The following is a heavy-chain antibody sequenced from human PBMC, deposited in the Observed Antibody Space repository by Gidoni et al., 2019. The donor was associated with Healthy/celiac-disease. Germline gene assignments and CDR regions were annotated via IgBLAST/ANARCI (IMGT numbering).Heavy chain of an antibody. D-gene: IGHD3-10*01. CDR3: ARSAAMVQGVIHYFDY. CDR1: GYSFTSYW. Sequence: EVQLVQSGAEVKKPGESLKISCKGSGYSFTSYWIGWVRQMPGKGLEWMGIIYPGDSDTRYSPSFQGQVTISADKSISTAYLQWSSLKASDTAMYYCARSAAMVQGVIHYFDYWGQGTLVTVSS. V-gene: IGHV5-51*01. CDR2: IYPGDSDT. J-gene: IGHJ4*02.